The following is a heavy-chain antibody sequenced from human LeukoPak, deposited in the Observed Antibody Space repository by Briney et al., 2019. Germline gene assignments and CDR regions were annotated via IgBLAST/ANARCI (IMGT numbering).Heavy chain of an antibody. CDR2: IKEDGSDK. CDR1: GFTFSTYW. D-gene: IGHD6-6*01. Sequence: PGGSLRLSCAASGFTFSTYWMSWVRQAPGKGLEWVANIKEDGSDKYYVDSVKGRFTISRDNAKKSLYLQMNSPRVEDTAIYYCARDPLVASRKYHYGLDVWGQGTTVSVSS. J-gene: IGHJ6*02. CDR3: ARDPLVASRKYHYGLDV. V-gene: IGHV3-7*01.